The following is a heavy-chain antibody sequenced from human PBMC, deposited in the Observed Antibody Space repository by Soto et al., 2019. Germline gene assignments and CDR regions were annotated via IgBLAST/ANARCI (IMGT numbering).Heavy chain of an antibody. CDR2: CRNKAYSHTT. CDR3: TSSRGDYRYLDY. J-gene: IGHJ4*02. D-gene: IGHD4-17*01. Sequence: PGGSLRLSCAASGYTFSGHHMDWVRQAPGEGLEWVARCRNKAYSHTTEYAASVKGRFTISRDDSKSSLYLQMDSLRADDTAVYYCTSSRGDYRYLDYSGQGALVTVSS. V-gene: IGHV3-72*01. CDR1: GYTFSGHH.